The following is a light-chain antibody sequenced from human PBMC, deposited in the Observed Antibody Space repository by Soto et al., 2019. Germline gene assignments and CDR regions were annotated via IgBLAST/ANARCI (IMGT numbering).Light chain of an antibody. J-gene: IGKJ1*01. CDR2: HAS. CDR1: QTISSW. Sequence: DIQMTQSPSTLSASVGDRVTITCRASQTISSWLAWYQQKPGKAPRLLIHHASSLEGGVPSRISGSGSETEFTLTISSLQPEDAATYSCQQSYSTTWTFGQGTKVDIK. V-gene: IGKV1-5*01. CDR3: QQSYSTTWT.